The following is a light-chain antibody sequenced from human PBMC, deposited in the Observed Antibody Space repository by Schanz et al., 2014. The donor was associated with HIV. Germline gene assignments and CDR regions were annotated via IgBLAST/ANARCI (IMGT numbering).Light chain of an antibody. J-gene: IGLJ3*02. CDR2: EVS. CDR1: TSDVGSYNL. CDR3: SSYTTSGSLV. V-gene: IGLV2-14*02. Sequence: QSALTQPASVSGSPGQSITISCTGTTSDVGSYNLLSWYQQHPGKAPKLMIYEVSKRPSGVSNRFSGSKSGNTASLTISGLQTEDEADYYCSSYTTSGSLVFGGGTKLTVL.